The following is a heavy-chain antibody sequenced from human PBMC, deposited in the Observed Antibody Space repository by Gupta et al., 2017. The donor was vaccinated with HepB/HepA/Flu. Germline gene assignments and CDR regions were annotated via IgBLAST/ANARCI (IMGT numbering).Heavy chain of an antibody. J-gene: IGHJ3*02. Sequence: EVQLVESGGGLVQPGGSLRLSCAASGFTFTNYWMTWVRQAPGKGLEWVANINQDGNKKYYVDSVKGRFTISRDNAKDSLYLQMNSLRAEDTAVYYCVALSEIWGQGTMVTVSS. CDR2: INQDGNKK. CDR3: VALSEI. D-gene: IGHD5-12*01. CDR1: GFTFTNYW. V-gene: IGHV3-7*01.